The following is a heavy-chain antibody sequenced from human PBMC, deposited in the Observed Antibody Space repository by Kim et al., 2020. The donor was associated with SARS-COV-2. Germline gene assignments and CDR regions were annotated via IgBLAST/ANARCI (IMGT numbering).Heavy chain of an antibody. J-gene: IGHJ6*02. V-gene: IGHV1-69*13. D-gene: IGHD5-12*01. Sequence: SVKVSCKASGGTFSSYAISWVRQAPGQGLEWMGGIIPIFGTANNAQKFQGRVTITADESTSTAYMELRSLRSEDTAVYYCGSWLVATSQFGMDVWGQGTTVTVSS. CDR2: IIPIFGTA. CDR1: GGTFSSYA. CDR3: GSWLVATSQFGMDV.